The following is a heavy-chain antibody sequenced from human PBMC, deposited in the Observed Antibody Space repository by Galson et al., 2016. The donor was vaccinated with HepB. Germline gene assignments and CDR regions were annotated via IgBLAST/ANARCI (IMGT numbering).Heavy chain of an antibody. CDR1: GFTFSSYS. D-gene: IGHD3-16*01. CDR2: IWYDGSNK. V-gene: IGHV3-33*08. J-gene: IGHJ4*02. Sequence: LRLSCAASGFTFSSYSMNWVRQAPGKGLEWVAVIWYDGSNKFYADSVKGRFTVSRDNSKNTLFLQMNSLRADDTAVYYCARDWGSYLDYWGQGTLVTVSS. CDR3: ARDWGSYLDY.